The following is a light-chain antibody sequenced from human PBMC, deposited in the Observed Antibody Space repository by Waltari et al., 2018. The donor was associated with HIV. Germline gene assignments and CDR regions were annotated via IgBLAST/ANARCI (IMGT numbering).Light chain of an antibody. CDR3: CSYAGSFVV. CDR2: EGS. V-gene: IGLV2-23*01. Sequence: QSALTQPASVSGSPGQSFTISCTGSSSDVGIYNLVSWYQQNPGKTPNLMIYEGSKRPSGVSNDFSGSKSGNTASLTISGLQAEDEAHYYCCSYAGSFVVFGGGTKLTVL. J-gene: IGLJ2*01. CDR1: SSDVGIYNL.